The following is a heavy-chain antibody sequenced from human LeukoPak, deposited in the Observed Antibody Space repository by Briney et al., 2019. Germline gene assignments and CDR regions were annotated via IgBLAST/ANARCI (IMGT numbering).Heavy chain of an antibody. J-gene: IGHJ3*02. CDR3: ARDLSTMVILGAFHI. V-gene: IGHV3-30*02. Sequence: GGSLRLSCIVSGFTINTYGFHWFRQAPGKGLEWLAFIGHDGNYKHYGDSVRGRFTISRDNSKNTLYLQMNSLRVEDMAVYYCARDLSTMVILGAFHIWGQGTMVTVSS. CDR1: GFTINTYG. D-gene: IGHD3-10*01. CDR2: IGHDGNYK.